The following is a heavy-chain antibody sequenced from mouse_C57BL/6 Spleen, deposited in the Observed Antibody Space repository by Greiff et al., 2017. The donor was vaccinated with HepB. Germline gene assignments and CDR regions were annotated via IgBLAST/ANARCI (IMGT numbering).Heavy chain of an antibody. CDR2: IRLKSDNYAT. Sequence: EVLLVESGGGLVQPGGSMKLSCVASGFTFSNYWMNWVRQSPEQGLEWVAQIRLKSDNYATHYAESVKGRFTISRDDSKSSVYLQMNNLRAEDTGIYYCTGIYDCYYYWYFDVWGTGTTVTVSS. D-gene: IGHD2-3*01. J-gene: IGHJ1*03. CDR1: GFTFSNYW. V-gene: IGHV6-3*01. CDR3: TGIYDCYYYWYFDV.